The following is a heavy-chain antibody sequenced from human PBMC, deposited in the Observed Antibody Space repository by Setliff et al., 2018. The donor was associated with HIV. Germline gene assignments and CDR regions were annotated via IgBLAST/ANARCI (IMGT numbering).Heavy chain of an antibody. D-gene: IGHD3-22*01. CDR3: ARAADYHDSSGYWAPPRYFDY. V-gene: IGHV4-61*02. J-gene: IGHJ4*02. Sequence: TSETLSLTCTVSGGSVSRSDYYWSWIRQPAGGGLEWIGRVHISGSVNYNPSLKSRVSISVDTSKKQFSLKLSSVSAADTAVYYCARAADYHDSSGYWAPPRYFDYWGQGTLVTVSS. CDR2: VHISGSV. CDR1: GGSVSRSDYY.